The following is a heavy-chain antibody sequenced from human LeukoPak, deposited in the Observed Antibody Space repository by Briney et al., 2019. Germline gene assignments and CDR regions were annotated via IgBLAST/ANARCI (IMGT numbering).Heavy chain of an antibody. CDR1: GLTVSSNY. CDR2: IYSGGST. V-gene: IGHV3-53*01. J-gene: IGHJ4*02. D-gene: IGHD6-13*01. CDR3: AREPLAAAGTPLDY. Sequence: GGSLRLSCAASGLTVSSNYMSWVRQAPGKGLEWVSVIYSGGSTYYADSVKGRFTISRDNSKNTLYLQMNSLRAEDTAVYYCAREPLAAAGTPLDYWGQGTLVTVSS.